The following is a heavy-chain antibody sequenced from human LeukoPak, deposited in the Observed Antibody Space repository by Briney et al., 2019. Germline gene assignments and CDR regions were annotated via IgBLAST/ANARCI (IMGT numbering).Heavy chain of an antibody. J-gene: IGHJ4*02. Sequence: GRSLRLSCAASGFTFSSYAMHWVRQAPGKGLEWVAVIWYDGSDKYYADSVKGRFTISRDNSKSTLYLEMNSLRAEDTAVYYCARGRGLGSGYYYYYYDNWGQGTLVTVSS. D-gene: IGHD3-22*01. CDR1: GFTFSSYA. V-gene: IGHV3-33*08. CDR2: IWYDGSDK. CDR3: ARGRGLGSGYYYYYYDN.